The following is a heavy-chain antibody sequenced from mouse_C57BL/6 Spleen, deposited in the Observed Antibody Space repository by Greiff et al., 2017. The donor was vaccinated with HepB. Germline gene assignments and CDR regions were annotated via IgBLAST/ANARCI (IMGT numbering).Heavy chain of an antibody. D-gene: IGHD1-1*01. CDR1: GYSFTDYN. Sequence: EVKLMESGPELVKPGASVKISCKASGYSFTDYNMNWVKQSNGKSLEWIGVINPNYGTTSYNQKFKGKATLTVDQSSSTAYMQLNSLTSGDSAVYYCARGDYYGSSPLFDYWGQGTTLTVSS. CDR3: ARGDYYGSSPLFDY. CDR2: INPNYGTT. J-gene: IGHJ2*01. V-gene: IGHV1-39*01.